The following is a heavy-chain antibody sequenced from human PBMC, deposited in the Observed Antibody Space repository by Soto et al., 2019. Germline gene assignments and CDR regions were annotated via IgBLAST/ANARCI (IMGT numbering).Heavy chain of an antibody. CDR1: GYTFTSYG. CDR3: ARVRDDYHPDY. J-gene: IGHJ4*02. Sequence: GASGKVSCKASGYTFTSYGISWVRQAPGQGLEWMGWISAYNGNTNYAQKLQGRVTMTTDTSTSTAYMELRSLRSDDTAVYYCARVRDDYHPDYWGPETLVTVSS. V-gene: IGHV1-18*04. D-gene: IGHD4-17*01. CDR2: ISAYNGNT.